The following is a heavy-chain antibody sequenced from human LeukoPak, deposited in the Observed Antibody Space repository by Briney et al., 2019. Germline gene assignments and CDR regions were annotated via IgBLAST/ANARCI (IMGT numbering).Heavy chain of an antibody. J-gene: IGHJ6*02. CDR3: AKDLGGKPYYYYGMDV. V-gene: IGHV3-23*01. CDR1: GFTFSSYA. Sequence: GGSLRLSCAASGFTFSSYAMTWVCQAPGKGLEWVSAISGGGGGTFYADSVKGRFTISRDNSKNTLYLQMNSLRAEDTAVYYCAKDLGGKPYYYYGMDVWGQGTTVTVSS. CDR2: ISGGGGGT.